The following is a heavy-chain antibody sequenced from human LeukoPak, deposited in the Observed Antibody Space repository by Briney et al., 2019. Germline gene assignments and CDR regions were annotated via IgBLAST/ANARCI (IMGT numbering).Heavy chain of an antibody. CDR2: IYHSGST. CDR1: GYSISSGYY. Sequence: SETLSLTCAVSGYSISSGYYWGWIRQPPGKGLEWIGSIYHSGSTYYNPSLKSRVIISVDTSKNQVSLKLSSVTAADTAVYYCARSCCGGVRIDYFDYWGQGTLVTVSS. D-gene: IGHD2-21*01. J-gene: IGHJ4*02. V-gene: IGHV4-38-2*01. CDR3: ARSCCGGVRIDYFDY.